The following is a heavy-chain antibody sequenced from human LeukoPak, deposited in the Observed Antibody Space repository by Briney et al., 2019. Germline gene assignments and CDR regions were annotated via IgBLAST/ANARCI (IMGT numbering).Heavy chain of an antibody. D-gene: IGHD2-15*01. V-gene: IGHV3-9*01. J-gene: IGHJ4*02. Sequence: QPGRSLRLSCAASGFTFDDYAMHWVRQAPGKGLEWVSGISWNSGSIGYADSVKGRFTISRDNAKNSLYLQMNSLRAEDTALYYCAKDINLSVRGSGLDYWGQGTLVTVSS. CDR1: GFTFDDYA. CDR2: ISWNSGSI. CDR3: AKDINLSVRGSGLDY.